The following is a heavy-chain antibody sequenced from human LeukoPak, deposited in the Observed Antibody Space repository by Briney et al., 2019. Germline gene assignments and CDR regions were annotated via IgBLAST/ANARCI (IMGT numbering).Heavy chain of an antibody. J-gene: IGHJ6*03. CDR2: ISGSGGST. CDR1: GFTFSSYG. V-gene: IGHV3-23*01. Sequence: PGGTLRLSCAASGFTFSSYGMSWVRQAPGKGLEWVSAISGSGGSTYYADSVKGRFTISRDNSKNTLYLQMNSLRAEDTAVYYCAKGGVGRYYYYYMDVWGKGTTVTISS. D-gene: IGHD3-10*01. CDR3: AKGGVGRYYYYYMDV.